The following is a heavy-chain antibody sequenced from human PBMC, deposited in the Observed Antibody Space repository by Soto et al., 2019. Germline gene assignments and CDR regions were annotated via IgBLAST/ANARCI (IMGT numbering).Heavy chain of an antibody. J-gene: IGHJ6*02. Sequence: EVQLVESGGGLVQPGGSLRLSCAASGFTFSTYSLTWVRQAPGKGLEWVSYISGRSSAIYYADSVKGRFTIARDNAKNSLYLQMTSLRDEDTAVYYCARCASGGYYNYSAMAVWGQGTTVTVSS. CDR2: ISGRSSAI. V-gene: IGHV3-48*02. CDR3: ARCASGGYYNYSAMAV. CDR1: GFTFSTYS. D-gene: IGHD2-15*01.